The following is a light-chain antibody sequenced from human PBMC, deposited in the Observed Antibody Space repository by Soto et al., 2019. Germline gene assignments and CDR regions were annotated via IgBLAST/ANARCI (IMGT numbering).Light chain of an antibody. J-gene: IGLJ3*02. V-gene: IGLV6-57*04. CDR3: QSYDSGILV. Sequence: LTQPHSVSESPGKTVTISCTRSSGSIDSNYVQWYQQRPGSAPTTVLYEDHQRPSGVPDRFSGSIDSSSNSASLTISGLKTEDEADYYCQSYDSGILVFGGGTKVTVL. CDR2: EDH. CDR1: SGSIDSNY.